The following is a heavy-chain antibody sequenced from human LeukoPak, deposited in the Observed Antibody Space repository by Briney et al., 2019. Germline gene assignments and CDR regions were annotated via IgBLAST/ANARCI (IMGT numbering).Heavy chain of an antibody. CDR1: GGSISSGSYY. CDR2: IYTSGST. V-gene: IGHV4-61*02. D-gene: IGHD4-11*01. CDR3: ARRYDYHWFDP. Sequence: SETLSLTCTVSGGSISSGSYYWSWIRQPAGKGLEWIGRIYTSGSTNYNPSLKSRVTISVDTSKNQFSLKLSSVTAADTAVYYCARRYDYHWFDPWGQGTLVTVSS. J-gene: IGHJ5*02.